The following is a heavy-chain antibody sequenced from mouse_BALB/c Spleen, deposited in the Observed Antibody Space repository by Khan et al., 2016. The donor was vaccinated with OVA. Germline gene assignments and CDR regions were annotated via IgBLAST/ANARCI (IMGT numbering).Heavy chain of an antibody. CDR2: IDPENGNT. Sequence: EVQLQESGAELVRPGALVNLSCKASGFNIKDYDMHWVKQRPEQGLVWIGRIDPENGNTIYDPKFQGKASITSDTSYNTAYLQLSSLTSEDSAVYSCARDGYPLWFAYWGQGTLVTVSA. CDR1: GFNIKDYD. CDR3: ARDGYPLWFAY. V-gene: IGHV14-1*02. J-gene: IGHJ3*01. D-gene: IGHD2-3*01.